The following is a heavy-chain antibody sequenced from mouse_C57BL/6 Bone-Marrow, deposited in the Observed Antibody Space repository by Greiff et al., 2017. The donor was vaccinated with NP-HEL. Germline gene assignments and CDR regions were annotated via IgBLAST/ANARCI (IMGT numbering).Heavy chain of an antibody. CDR3: ATPPYYGSIFFAY. V-gene: IGHV14-2*01. Sequence: VQLQQSGAELVKPGASVKLSCTASGFNIKDYYMHWVKQRTEQGLEWIGRIDPEDGETKYAPKFQGKATITADTSSNTAYLQLSSLPSVDTAVSYCATPPYYGSIFFAYWGPGTLGTVSA. CDR2: IDPEDGET. CDR1: GFNIKDYY. J-gene: IGHJ3*01. D-gene: IGHD1-1*01.